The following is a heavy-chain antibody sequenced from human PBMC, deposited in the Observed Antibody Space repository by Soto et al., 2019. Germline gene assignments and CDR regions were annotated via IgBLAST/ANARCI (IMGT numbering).Heavy chain of an antibody. CDR2: INPNSGGT. CDR3: AITYYYDSSGYPFDP. J-gene: IGHJ5*02. V-gene: IGHV1-2*02. CDR1: GYTFTGYY. Sequence: AASVKVSCKASGYTFTGYYMHWVRQAPGQGLEWMGWINPNSGGTNYAQKFQGRVTMTRDTSISTAYMELSRLRSDDTAVYYCAITYYYDSSGYPFDPWGQGTLVTVSS. D-gene: IGHD3-22*01.